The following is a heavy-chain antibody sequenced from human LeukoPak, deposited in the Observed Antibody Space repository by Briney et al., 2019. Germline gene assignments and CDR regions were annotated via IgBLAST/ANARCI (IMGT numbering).Heavy chain of an antibody. CDR3: TAIRPDY. Sequence: GGSLILSCAASGFTFSTSWMHWVRHAPGKGLVWVARIKSDVRSTDYADSVKGRFTISRDDANNILYLQMNSLRAEDTAVYFCTAIRPDYWGQGTVVTVSS. CDR1: GFTFSTSW. J-gene: IGHJ4*02. V-gene: IGHV3-74*01. CDR2: IKSDVRST. D-gene: IGHD2-21*02.